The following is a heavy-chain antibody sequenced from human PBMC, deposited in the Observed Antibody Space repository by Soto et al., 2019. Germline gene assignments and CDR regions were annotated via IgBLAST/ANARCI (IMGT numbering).Heavy chain of an antibody. Sequence: QVQLVQSGAEVKKPGSSVKVSCKASGGTFSSYAISWVRQAPGQGLEWMGGIIPIFGTANYAQKFQGRVTITADESTSTADMELSSLGSEDTAVYYCAGGGNDYVWGSRHYYDGMDVWGQGTTVTVSS. V-gene: IGHV1-69*01. CDR2: IIPIFGTA. D-gene: IGHD3-16*01. CDR3: AGGGNDYVWGSRHYYDGMDV. CDR1: GGTFSSYA. J-gene: IGHJ6*02.